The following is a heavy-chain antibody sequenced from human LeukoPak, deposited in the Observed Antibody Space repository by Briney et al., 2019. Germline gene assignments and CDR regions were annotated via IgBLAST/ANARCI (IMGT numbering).Heavy chain of an antibody. D-gene: IGHD4-17*01. CDR2: IYYSGST. CDR1: GGSISSGGYY. CDR3: AIASSYGDDY. J-gene: IGHJ4*02. Sequence: PSQTLSLTCTVSGGSISSGGYYWSWIRQHPGKGLEWVGYIYYSGSTYYNPSLKSRVTISVDTSKNQFSLHLNSVTAADTAVYYCAIASSYGDDYWGQGTLVTVSS. V-gene: IGHV4-31*03.